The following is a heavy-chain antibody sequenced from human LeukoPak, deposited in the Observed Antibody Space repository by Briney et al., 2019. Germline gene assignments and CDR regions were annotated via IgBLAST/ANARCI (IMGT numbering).Heavy chain of an antibody. V-gene: IGHV4-39*07. CDR1: GGSISSSSYY. D-gene: IGHD1-26*01. J-gene: IGHJ4*02. Sequence: SETLSLTCTVSGGSISSSSYYWGWIRQPPGKGLEWIGSIYYSGSTYYNPSLKSRVTISVDTSKNQFSLKLSSVTAADTAVYYCARDRRTYSGSYYVDYWGQGTLVTVSS. CDR3: ARDRRTYSGSYYVDY. CDR2: IYYSGST.